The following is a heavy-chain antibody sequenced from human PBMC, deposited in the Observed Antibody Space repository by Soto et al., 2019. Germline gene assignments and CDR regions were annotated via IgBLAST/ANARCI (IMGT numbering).Heavy chain of an antibody. V-gene: IGHV4-4*02. Sequence: PSETLSLTCAVSGGSISSSNWWSWVRQPPGKGLEWIGEIYHSGSTNYNPSLKSRVTISVDKSKNQFSLKLSSVTAADTAVYYCARVERFLEWLFHDYWGQGTLVTVSS. CDR2: IYHSGST. D-gene: IGHD3-3*01. CDR1: GGSISSSNW. J-gene: IGHJ4*02. CDR3: ARVERFLEWLFHDY.